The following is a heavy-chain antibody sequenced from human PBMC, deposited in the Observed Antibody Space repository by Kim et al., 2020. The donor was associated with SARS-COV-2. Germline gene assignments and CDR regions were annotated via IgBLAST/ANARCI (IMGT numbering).Heavy chain of an antibody. CDR2: IKPDGSEK. D-gene: IGHD2-2*01. CDR1: GFTFNTFW. CDR3: ARGYQVHF. J-gene: IGHJ4*02. Sequence: GGSLRLSCAASGFTFNTFWMSWVRQSPGKGLEWVANIKPDGSEKNYVDSVKGRFTISRDNARNSLYLQMNSLRAEDTAVYYCARGYQVHFWGQGTLVTVSS. V-gene: IGHV3-7*04.